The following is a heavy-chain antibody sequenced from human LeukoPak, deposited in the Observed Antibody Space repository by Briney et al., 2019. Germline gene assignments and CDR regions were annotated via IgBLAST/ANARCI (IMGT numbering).Heavy chain of an antibody. J-gene: IGHJ4*02. V-gene: IGHV1-8*03. CDR1: GGTFTSYD. CDR2: MNPNSGNT. D-gene: IGHD5/OR15-5a*01. CDR3: ARGRGVYGRFREDY. Sequence: ASVKVSCKASGGTFTSYDINWVRQATGQGLERMGWMNPNSGNTGYSQKFQGRVTITRNTSISTAYMELSSLRSEDTAVYYCARGRGVYGRFREDYWGQGTLVTVSS.